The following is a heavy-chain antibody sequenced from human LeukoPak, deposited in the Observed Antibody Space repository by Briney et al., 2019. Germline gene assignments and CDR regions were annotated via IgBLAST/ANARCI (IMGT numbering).Heavy chain of an antibody. CDR2: ISGSGVTT. V-gene: IGHV3-23*01. CDR1: GFTFSIYA. CDR3: ASKYSSDGDY. J-gene: IGHJ4*02. D-gene: IGHD5-18*01. Sequence: PGGSLRLSCAASGFTFSIYAMTWVRQAPGKGLEWVSGISGSGVTTYYADSVKGRFTISRDNAKNTLYLQMNSLRAEDTAVYYCASKYSSDGDYWGQGTLVTVSS.